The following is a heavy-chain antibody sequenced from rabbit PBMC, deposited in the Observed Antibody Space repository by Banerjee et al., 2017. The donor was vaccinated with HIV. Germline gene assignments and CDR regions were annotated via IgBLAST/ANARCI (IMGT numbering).Heavy chain of an antibody. CDR2: IDTSSGST. D-gene: IGHD4-1*01. V-gene: IGHV1S40*01. CDR1: GFTFNNYW. J-gene: IGHJ4*01. Sequence: QSLEESGGDLVKPGASLTLTCTASGFTFNNYWMSWVRQAPGKGLEWIACIDTSSGSTYYATWAKGRFTISKTSSTTVTLQMTSLTAADTASYFCARDLAGVIGWNFNLWGPGTLVTVS. CDR3: ARDLAGVIGWNFNL.